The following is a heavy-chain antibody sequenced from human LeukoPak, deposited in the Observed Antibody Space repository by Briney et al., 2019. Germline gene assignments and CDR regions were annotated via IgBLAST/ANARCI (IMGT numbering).Heavy chain of an antibody. CDR3: ARDPSFDC. CDR1: GGTFSSDS. J-gene: IGHJ4*02. V-gene: IGHV3-48*02. Sequence: QPGGSLRLSCEAPGGTFSSDSMIWVRQAPGKGLEWVSYINTGSTTIYYADSVKGRFTISRNNAKNSLYLHMSSLRDEDTAVYFCARDPSFDCWGQGTLVTVSS. CDR2: INTGSTTI.